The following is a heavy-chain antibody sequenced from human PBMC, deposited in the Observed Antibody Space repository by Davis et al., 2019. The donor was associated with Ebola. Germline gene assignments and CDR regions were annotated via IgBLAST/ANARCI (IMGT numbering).Heavy chain of an antibody. CDR1: GFTFSSYA. Sequence: GESLKISCAASGFTFSSYAMSWVRQAPGKGLEWVSAISGSGGSTYYADSVKGRFTISRDNSKNTLYLQMNSLRAEDTAVYYCARPHGRAAADLYGMDVWGQGTTVTVSS. CDR3: ARPHGRAAADLYGMDV. J-gene: IGHJ6*02. CDR2: ISGSGGST. V-gene: IGHV3-23*01. D-gene: IGHD6-13*01.